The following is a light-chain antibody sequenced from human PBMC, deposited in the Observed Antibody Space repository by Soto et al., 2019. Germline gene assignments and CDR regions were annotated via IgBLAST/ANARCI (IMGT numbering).Light chain of an antibody. Sequence: QSVLTQPASVSGSPGQSITISCTGTSSGVGGYKHVSWYQHHPGKAPKLMIYEVSNRPSGVSNRFSGSKSGYTASLTISGLQAEDEADYYCNSQRSSGTRVFGTGTKLTVL. V-gene: IGLV2-14*01. CDR1: SSGVGGYKH. CDR2: EVS. J-gene: IGLJ1*01. CDR3: NSQRSSGTRV.